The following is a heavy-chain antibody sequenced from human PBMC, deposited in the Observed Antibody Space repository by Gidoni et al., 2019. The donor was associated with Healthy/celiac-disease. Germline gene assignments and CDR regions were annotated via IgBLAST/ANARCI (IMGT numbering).Heavy chain of an antibody. CDR2: AST. CDR3: ASERDSRFVS. J-gene: IGHJ5*02. Sequence: ASTYYNPSLKSRVTISVDTSKNQFSLKLSSVTAADTAVYYCASERDSRFVSWGQGTLVTVSS. V-gene: IGHV4-31*02. D-gene: IGHD2-21*01.